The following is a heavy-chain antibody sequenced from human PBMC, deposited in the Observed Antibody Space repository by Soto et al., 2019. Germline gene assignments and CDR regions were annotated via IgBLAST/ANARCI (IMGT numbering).Heavy chain of an antibody. CDR1: GYSFTSYW. CDR3: ARHGINYYGSGSYYNEDYYYYGMDV. J-gene: IGHJ6*02. Sequence: GESLKISCKGSGYSFTSYWIGWVRQMPGKGLEWMGIIYPGDSDTRYSPSFQGQVTISADKSISTAYLQWSSLKASDTAMYYCARHGINYYGSGSYYNEDYYYYGMDVWGQGTTVTVSS. CDR2: IYPGDSDT. V-gene: IGHV5-51*01. D-gene: IGHD3-10*01.